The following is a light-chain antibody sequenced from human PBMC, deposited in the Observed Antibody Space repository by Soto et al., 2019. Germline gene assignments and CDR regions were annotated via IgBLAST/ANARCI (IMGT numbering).Light chain of an antibody. J-gene: IGKJ4*01. CDR2: DAS. CDR3: QQYGSSPLT. CDR1: QSVTRY. V-gene: IGKV3-11*01. Sequence: DIVLTQSPATLSFSPGERATLSCRASQSVTRYLAWYQQKPGQAPRLLIYDASTRATGIPARFSGSGSGTDFTLTISSLEPEDFAVYYCQQYGSSPLTFGGGTKVDIK.